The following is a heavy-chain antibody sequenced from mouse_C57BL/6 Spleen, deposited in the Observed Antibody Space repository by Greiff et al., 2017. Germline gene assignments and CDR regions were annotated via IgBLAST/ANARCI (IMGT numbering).Heavy chain of an antibody. J-gene: IGHJ4*01. CDR3: ARIGYYYGSSYHYAMDY. D-gene: IGHD1-1*01. Sequence: QVQLKQSGPGILQPSQTLSLTCSFSGFSLSTFGMGVGWIRQPSGKGLEWLAHIWWDDDKYYNPALKSRLTISKDTSKNQVFLKIANVDTADTATYYCARIGYYYGSSYHYAMDYWGQGTSVTVSS. CDR2: IWWDDDK. V-gene: IGHV8-8*01. CDR1: GFSLSTFGMG.